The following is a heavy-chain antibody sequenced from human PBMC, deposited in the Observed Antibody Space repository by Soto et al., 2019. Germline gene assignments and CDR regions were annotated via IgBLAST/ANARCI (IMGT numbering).Heavy chain of an antibody. CDR1: GFTFSSYA. D-gene: IGHD3-10*01. CDR3: AKDQVRETHPGGDCFEV. Sequence: GGSLRLSCAASGFTFSSYAMSWVRQAPGKGLEWVSAISGSGGSTYYADSVKGRFTISRDNSKNTLYLQMNSLRAEDTALYYCAKDQVRETHPGGDCFEVWGQGTMVTISS. J-gene: IGHJ3*01. CDR2: ISGSGGST. V-gene: IGHV3-23*01.